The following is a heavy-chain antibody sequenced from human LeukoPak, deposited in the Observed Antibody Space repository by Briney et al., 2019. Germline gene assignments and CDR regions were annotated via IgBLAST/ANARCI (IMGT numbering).Heavy chain of an antibody. D-gene: IGHD6-13*01. CDR3: ARDSSSWMVDY. J-gene: IGHJ4*02. Sequence: SETLSLTCAVYGGSFSGCYWSWIRQPPGKGLEWIGEINHSGSTNYNPSLKSRVTISVDTSKNQFSLKLSSVTAADTAVYYCARDSSSWMVDYWGQGTLVTVSS. CDR2: INHSGST. V-gene: IGHV4-34*01. CDR1: GGSFSGCY.